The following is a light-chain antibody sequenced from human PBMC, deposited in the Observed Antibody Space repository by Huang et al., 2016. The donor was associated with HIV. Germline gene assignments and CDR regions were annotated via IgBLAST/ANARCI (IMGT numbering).Light chain of an antibody. Sequence: DIQLTQSPSSLSASVGDRVTITCRASQSISRYLNWYQQKPGKAPRLLSSAASSLESGVPSRFSGSGSGTDFTLIISSLQPADFATYYCQQSYSAPPTFGQGTKLEIK. CDR1: QSISRY. J-gene: IGKJ2*01. CDR3: QQSYSAPPT. CDR2: AAS. V-gene: IGKV1-39*01.